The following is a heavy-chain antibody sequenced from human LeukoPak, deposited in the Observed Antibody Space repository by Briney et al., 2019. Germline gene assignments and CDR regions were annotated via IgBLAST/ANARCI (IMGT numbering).Heavy chain of an antibody. D-gene: IGHD6-19*01. CDR3: ARGEWLVRR. CDR1: GFTFSDYY. V-gene: IGHV3-11*06. J-gene: IGHJ4*02. CDR2: ISSSSSYT. Sequence: GSLRLSCAASGFTFSDYYMSWIRQAPGKGLEWVSYISSSSSYTNHADSVKGRFTTSRDNSKNSLYLQMDSLRAEDTAVYYCARGEWLVRRWGQGTLVTVSS.